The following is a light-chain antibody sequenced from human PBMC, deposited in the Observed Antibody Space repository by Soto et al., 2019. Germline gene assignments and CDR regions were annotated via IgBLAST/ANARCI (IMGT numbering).Light chain of an antibody. V-gene: IGKV1-5*03. CDR3: QQYNSWT. CDR2: MAS. CDR1: QSISSW. J-gene: IGKJ1*01. Sequence: DIQMTQSPSTLSASVGDRVTITCRASQSISSWLAWYQQKPGKAPKLLIYMASSLESGVPSRFSGSGSGTEFTLTISSLQPDDFATYYCQQYNSWTFGQGTKV.